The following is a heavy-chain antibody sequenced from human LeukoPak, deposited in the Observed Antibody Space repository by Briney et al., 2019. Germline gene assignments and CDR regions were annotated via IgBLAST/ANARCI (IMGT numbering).Heavy chain of an antibody. D-gene: IGHD6-13*01. Sequence: GGSLRLSCAASGFTFSSYRMHWVRQAPGKGLVWVSRINNEGSSTTYADSLKGRFTISRDNAKNTLYLQMNSLRAEDTAVYYCAREMSSSSCIDYWGQGTLVTVSS. CDR1: GFTFSSYR. CDR2: INNEGSST. V-gene: IGHV3-74*01. J-gene: IGHJ4*02. CDR3: AREMSSSSCIDY.